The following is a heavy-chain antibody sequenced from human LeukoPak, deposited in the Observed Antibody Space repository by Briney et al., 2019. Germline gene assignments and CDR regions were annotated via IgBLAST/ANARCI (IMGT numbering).Heavy chain of an antibody. D-gene: IGHD2-2*02. Sequence: LTCAVSGGSISSSNWWSWVRPPPGKGLEWIGEIYHSGSTNYNPSLKSRVTISVDRSKNQFSPKLSSVTAADTAVYYCARASPILGYCSSTSCYRGSYYYYYGMDVWGKGTTVTVSS. V-gene: IGHV4-4*02. CDR2: IYHSGST. CDR3: ARASPILGYCSSTSCYRGSYYYYYGMDV. CDR1: GGSISSSNW. J-gene: IGHJ6*04.